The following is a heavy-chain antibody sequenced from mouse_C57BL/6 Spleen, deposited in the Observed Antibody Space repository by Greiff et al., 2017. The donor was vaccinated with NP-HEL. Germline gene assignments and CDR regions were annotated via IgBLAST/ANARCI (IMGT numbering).Heavy chain of an antibody. J-gene: IGHJ2*01. CDR1: GFTFSDYG. D-gene: IGHD4-1*01. CDR3: AANFWYFDY. V-gene: IGHV5-17*01. CDR2: ISSGSSTI. Sequence: EVKVVESGGGLVKPGGSLKLSCAASGFTFSDYGMHWVRQAPEKGLEWVAYISSGSSTIYYADTVKGRFTISRDNAKNTLFLQMTSLRSEDTAMYYCAANFWYFDYWGQGTTLTVSS.